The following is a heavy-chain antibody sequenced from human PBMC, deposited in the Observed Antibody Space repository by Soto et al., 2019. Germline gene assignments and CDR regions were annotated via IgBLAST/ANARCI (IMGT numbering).Heavy chain of an antibody. CDR1: GGSISSGDYY. V-gene: IGHV4-30-4*01. CDR3: ARDDIVAASVIDY. J-gene: IGHJ4*02. CDR2: IYYSGST. D-gene: IGHD5-12*01. Sequence: SETLSLTCTVSGGSISSGDYYWSWIRQPPGKGLEWIGYIYYSGSTYYNPSLKSRVTISVDTSKNQFSLKLSSVTAADTAVYYCARDDIVAASVIDYWGQGTLVTVSS.